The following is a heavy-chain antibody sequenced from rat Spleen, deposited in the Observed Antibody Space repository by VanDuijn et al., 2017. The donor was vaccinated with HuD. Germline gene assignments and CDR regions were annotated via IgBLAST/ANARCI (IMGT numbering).Heavy chain of an antibody. Sequence: EVQLVESGGGLVQPGRSLKLSCAASGFTFSDYGMAWVRQAPTKGLEWVATISYGDRSGHSSTYYRDSVKGRFTISRDNAKSTLSLQMDSLRSEDTATYYCARITAPYYFDHWGQGVMVTVSS. V-gene: IGHV5-29*01. CDR1: GFTFSDYG. CDR3: ARITAPYYFDH. D-gene: IGHD1-10*01. CDR2: ISYGDRSGHSST. J-gene: IGHJ2*01.